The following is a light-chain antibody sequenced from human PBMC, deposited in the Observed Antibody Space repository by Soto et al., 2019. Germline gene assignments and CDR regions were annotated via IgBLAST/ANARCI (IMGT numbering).Light chain of an antibody. CDR1: QSVDNY. CDR3: QQYNNWPLT. Sequence: EIVMTQSPATLSVSPGYRATRSCMASQSVDNYLPWYQQKPGPPPRLLIYDASTRATGIPARFSGSQSGTEFTLTISSLLSEDFAVYFCQQYNNWPLTFGGGTKVDIK. J-gene: IGKJ4*01. V-gene: IGKV3D-15*01. CDR2: DAS.